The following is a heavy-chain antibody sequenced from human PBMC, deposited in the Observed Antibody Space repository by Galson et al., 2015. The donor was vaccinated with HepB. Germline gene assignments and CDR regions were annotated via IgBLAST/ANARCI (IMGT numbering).Heavy chain of an antibody. J-gene: IGHJ4*02. V-gene: IGHV3-30*18. CDR1: GFTFSSYG. CDR2: ISYDGSNK. D-gene: IGHD3-9*01. CDR3: ANLVTGYDLDY. Sequence: SLRLSCAASGFTFSSYGMHWVRQAPGKGLEWVAVISYDGSNKYYADSVKGRFTIFRDNSKTTLYLQMNSLRAEATAVYYCANLVTGYDLDYWGQGTLVTVSS.